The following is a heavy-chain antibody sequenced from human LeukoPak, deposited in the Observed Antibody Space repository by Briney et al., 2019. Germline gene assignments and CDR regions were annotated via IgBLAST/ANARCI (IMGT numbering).Heavy chain of an antibody. V-gene: IGHV1-24*01. Sequence: ASVKVSCKASGYTFTSYDINWVRQATGQGLEWMGGFDPEDGETIYAQKFQGRVTMTEDTSTDTAYMELSSLRSEDTAVYYCATYSGSKSLAFDIWGQGTMVTVSS. CDR3: ATYSGSKSLAFDI. CDR1: GYTFTSYD. CDR2: FDPEDGET. J-gene: IGHJ3*02. D-gene: IGHD1-26*01.